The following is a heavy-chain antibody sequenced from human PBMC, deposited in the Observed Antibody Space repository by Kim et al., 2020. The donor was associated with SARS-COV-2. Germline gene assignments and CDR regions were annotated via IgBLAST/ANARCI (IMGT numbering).Heavy chain of an antibody. Sequence: GGSLRLSCAASGFTFSSYAMHWVRQAPGKGLEWVAVISYDGSNKYYADSVKGRFTISRDNSKNTLYLQMNSLRAEDTAVYYCASEIVVVPAAPEGSYDYWGQGTLVTVSS. J-gene: IGHJ4*02. D-gene: IGHD2-2*01. CDR3: ASEIVVVPAAPEGSYDY. CDR2: ISYDGSNK. CDR1: GFTFSSYA. V-gene: IGHV3-30*04.